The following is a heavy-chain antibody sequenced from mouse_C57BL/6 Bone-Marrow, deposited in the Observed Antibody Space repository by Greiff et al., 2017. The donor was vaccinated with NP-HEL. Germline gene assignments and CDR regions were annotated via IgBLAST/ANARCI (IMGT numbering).Heavy chain of an antibody. D-gene: IGHD1-1*01. CDR2: ISDGGSYT. CDR3: ARGVGY. Sequence: DVMLVESGGGLVKPGGSLKLSCAASGFTFSSYAMSWVRQTPEKRLECVATISDGGSYTYYPDNVKGRFTISRDNAKNNLYLQMSHLKSEDTAMYYCARGVGYWGQGTSVTVSS. J-gene: IGHJ4*01. V-gene: IGHV5-4*03. CDR1: GFTFSSYA.